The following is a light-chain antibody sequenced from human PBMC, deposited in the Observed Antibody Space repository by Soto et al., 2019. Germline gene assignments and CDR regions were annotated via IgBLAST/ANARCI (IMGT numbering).Light chain of an antibody. CDR2: GAS. Sequence: DIQMTQSPSSLSASVGDRVTITCRATQTVSTFLNWYQKKPGKSPKVLIFGASNLQSEVPSRFTGGGSGTDFTLTINSLQPEDSATYYCQQRFSLPRTFGQGTRVEIK. J-gene: IGKJ1*01. CDR1: QTVSTF. V-gene: IGKV1-39*01. CDR3: QQRFSLPRT.